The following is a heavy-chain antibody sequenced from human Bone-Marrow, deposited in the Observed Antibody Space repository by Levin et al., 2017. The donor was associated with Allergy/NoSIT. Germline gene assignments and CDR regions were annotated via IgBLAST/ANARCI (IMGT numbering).Heavy chain of an antibody. D-gene: IGHD3-3*01. CDR1: GFTFSSYS. V-gene: IGHV3-21*01. CDR3: ARDASFGVLRFLEWLPNAFDI. J-gene: IGHJ3*02. Sequence: LSLTCAASGFTFSSYSMNWVRQAPGKGLEWVSSISSSSSYIYYADSVKGRFTISRDNAKNSLYLQMNSLRAEDTAVYYCARDASFGVLRFLEWLPNAFDIWGQGTMVTVSS. CDR2: ISSSSSYI.